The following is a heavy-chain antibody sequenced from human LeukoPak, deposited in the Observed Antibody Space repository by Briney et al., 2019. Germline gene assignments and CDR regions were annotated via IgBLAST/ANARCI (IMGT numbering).Heavy chain of an antibody. V-gene: IGHV4-39*07. CDR2: IYYSGST. J-gene: IGHJ4*02. D-gene: IGHD3-10*01. CDR3: ARENGSGSYLGASFDY. Sequence: SETLSLTCTVSGGSISSSSYYWGWIRQPPGKGLEGIGSIYYSGSTYYNPSLKSRVTISVDTSKNQFSLKLSSVTAADTAVYYCARENGSGSYLGASFDYWGQGTLVTVSS. CDR1: GGSISSSSYY.